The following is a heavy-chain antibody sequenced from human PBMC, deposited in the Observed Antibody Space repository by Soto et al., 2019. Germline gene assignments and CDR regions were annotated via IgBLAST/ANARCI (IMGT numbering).Heavy chain of an antibody. CDR2: ISLSGSTI. V-gene: IGHV3-48*03. Sequence: EVQLVESGGGLVQPGGSLRLSCAASGFAFSNYEMNWVRQAPGKGLEWVSYISLSGSTIYYADSVKGRFTISRDDAKNLLYLQMNSLRADDTAVYYCARESFSASPTFFDYWGQGTLVTVSS. J-gene: IGHJ4*02. CDR3: ARESFSASPTFFDY. CDR1: GFAFSNYE. D-gene: IGHD3-3*02.